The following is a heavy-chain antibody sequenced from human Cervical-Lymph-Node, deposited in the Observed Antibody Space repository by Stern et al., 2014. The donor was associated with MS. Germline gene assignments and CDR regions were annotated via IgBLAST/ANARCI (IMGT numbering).Heavy chain of an antibody. J-gene: IGHJ4*02. CDR3: ARDTSSPERSDW. D-gene: IGHD1-1*01. V-gene: IGHV3-53*01. Sequence: VQLVQSGGGVIQPGGSLRLSCTASGFTVSRDYMTWVRPAPGKGLEWVSLITNVGSTFYADSVKGRFTISRDDSKNTVYLHMTSLRAEDTAMYYCARDTSSPERSDWWGQGTLVIVSS. CDR2: ITNVGST. CDR1: GFTVSRDY.